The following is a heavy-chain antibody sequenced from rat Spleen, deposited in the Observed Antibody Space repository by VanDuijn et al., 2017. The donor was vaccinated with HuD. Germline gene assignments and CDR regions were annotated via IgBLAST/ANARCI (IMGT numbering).Heavy chain of an antibody. CDR3: ARSLRRAIAKDY. J-gene: IGHJ2*01. D-gene: IGHD1-11*01. V-gene: IGHV3-3*01. Sequence: EVQLQESGPGLVKPSQSLSLTCSVTGYSITSSYRWNWIRKFPGNKLEWMGYINSAGSTNYNPSLKSRISITRDTSKNQFFLQVNSVTTEDTATYYCARSLRRAIAKDYWGQGVMVTVSS. CDR2: INSAGST. CDR1: GYSITSSYR.